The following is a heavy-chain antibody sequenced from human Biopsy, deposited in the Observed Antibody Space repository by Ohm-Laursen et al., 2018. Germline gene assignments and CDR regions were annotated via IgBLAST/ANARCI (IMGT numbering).Heavy chain of an antibody. CDR3: ARGYDTSGYYYVS. CDR2: IFYRGST. Sequence: SDTLSLTCTVSGGSISNNNYYWGWIRQPPGKGLEWIGSIFYRGSTHYKPSLKSRVNISVDTSKNQFSPKLNSVTAADTAVYYCARGYDTSGYYYVSWGQGTLVTVSS. D-gene: IGHD3-22*01. CDR1: GGSISNNNYY. J-gene: IGHJ5*02. V-gene: IGHV4-39*01.